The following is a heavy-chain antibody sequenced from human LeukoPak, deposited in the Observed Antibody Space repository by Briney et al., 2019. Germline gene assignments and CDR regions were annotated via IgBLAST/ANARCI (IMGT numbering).Heavy chain of an antibody. CDR3: ARSSDYGDYD. CDR2: IYYSGRT. CDR1: GGSVNSGGYY. V-gene: IGHV4-31*03. J-gene: IGHJ4*02. D-gene: IGHD4-17*01. Sequence: SETLSLSCTVSGGSVNSGGYYWIWIRQYPGKGLEWLGYIYYSGRTYYNPSLKSRITISLDTSKNQFSLNLTSVSAADTAFYFCARSSDYGDYDWGQGTLITVSS.